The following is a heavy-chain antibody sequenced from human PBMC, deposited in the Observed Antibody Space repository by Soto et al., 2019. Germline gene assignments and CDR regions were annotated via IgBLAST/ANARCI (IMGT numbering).Heavy chain of an antibody. V-gene: IGHV1-18*01. CDR3: ARDWFGIDY. CDR2: INPYNGNT. J-gene: IGHJ4*02. D-gene: IGHD3-16*01. CDR1: GYTFTSYG. Sequence: QVQLVQSGAEVKKPGASVKVSCKASGYTFTSYGISWVRQAPGQGLEWMGWINPYNGNTNYAQKLQGRVTMTTDTSTNTAYMELRRLRSDATAVYYCARDWFGIDYWGQGNLVTVSS.